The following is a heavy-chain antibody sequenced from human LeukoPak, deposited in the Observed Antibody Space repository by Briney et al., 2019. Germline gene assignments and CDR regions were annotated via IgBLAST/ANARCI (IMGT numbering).Heavy chain of an antibody. V-gene: IGHV4-4*07. CDR1: GGSISSYY. CDR2: IYTSGST. J-gene: IGHJ5*02. D-gene: IGHD2-8*01. CDR3: ARSLIRENWFDP. Sequence: SETLSLTCTVSGGSISSYYWSWIRQPAGKGLEWIGRIYTSGSTNYNPSLKSRVTISVDTSKNQFSLKLSSVTAADTAVYYCARSLIRENWFDPWGQGTLVTVSS.